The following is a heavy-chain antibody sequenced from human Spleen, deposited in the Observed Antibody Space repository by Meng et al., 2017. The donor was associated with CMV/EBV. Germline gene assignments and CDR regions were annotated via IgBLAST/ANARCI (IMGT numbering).Heavy chain of an antibody. CDR2: INPNSGAT. D-gene: IGHD1-26*01. Sequence: APVEVSGEASGYTFTGYYIHWVRQAPGQGHEWMGWINPNSGATKYTQKFQGRVTLTRDTSISTAYMEMSRLTSDDTAVYYCAVDSLWELWTNWFEPWGQGTLVTVSS. CDR1: GYTFTGYY. CDR3: AVDSLWELWTNWFEP. V-gene: IGHV1-2*02. J-gene: IGHJ5*02.